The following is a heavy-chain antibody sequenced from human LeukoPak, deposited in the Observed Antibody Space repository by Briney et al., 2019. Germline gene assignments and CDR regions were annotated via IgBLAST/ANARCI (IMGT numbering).Heavy chain of an antibody. CDR2: ISYDGSNK. D-gene: IGHD5-18*01. CDR3: ADLTDTAMGDAFDI. V-gene: IGHV3-30-3*01. J-gene: IGHJ3*02. CDR1: GFTFSSYA. Sequence: PGGSLRLSCAASGFTFSSYAMHWVRQAPGKGLEWVAVISYDGSNKYYADSVKGRFTISRDNSKNTLYLQMNSLRAEVTAVYYCADLTDTAMGDAFDIWGQGTMVTVSS.